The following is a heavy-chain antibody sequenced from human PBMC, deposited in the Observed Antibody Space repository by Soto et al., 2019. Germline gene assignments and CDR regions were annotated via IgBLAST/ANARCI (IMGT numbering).Heavy chain of an antibody. CDR1: GGSFSGYY. CDR3: ARVRVRYCSSTSCYVRYYYGMDV. V-gene: IGHV4-34*01. D-gene: IGHD2-2*01. Sequence: QVQLQQWGAGLLKPSETLSLTCAVYGGSFSGYYWSWIRQPPGQGLEWIGEINHSGSTNYNPSLKSRVTISVDTSKNQFSLKLSSVTAAATAVYYCARVRVRYCSSTSCYVRYYYGMDVWGQGTTVTVSS. CDR2: INHSGST. J-gene: IGHJ6*02.